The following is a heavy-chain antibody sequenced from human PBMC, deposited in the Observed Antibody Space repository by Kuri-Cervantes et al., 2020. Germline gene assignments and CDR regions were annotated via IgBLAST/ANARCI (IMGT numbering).Heavy chain of an antibody. D-gene: IGHD6-19*01. V-gene: IGHV3-23*01. Sequence: GGSLRLSCAASGFTFSSYEMNWVRQAPGKGLEWVSAISGSGGSTYYADSAKGRFTISRDNSKNTLYLQMNSLRAEDTAVYYCAKGPTIIAVAGEFDYWGQGALVTVSS. CDR1: GFTFSSYE. CDR3: AKGPTIIAVAGEFDY. J-gene: IGHJ4*02. CDR2: ISGSGGST.